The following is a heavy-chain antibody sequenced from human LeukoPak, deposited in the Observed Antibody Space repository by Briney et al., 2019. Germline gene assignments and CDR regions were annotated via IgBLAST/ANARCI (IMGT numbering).Heavy chain of an antibody. Sequence: GGSLRLSCAASGFTFSSYGMHWVRQAPGKGLEWVAFIRYDGSNKYYADSVKGRFTISRDNSKNTLYLQMNSLRAEDTAVYYCARLAAAGPYFDFWGRGTLVTVSS. D-gene: IGHD6-13*01. V-gene: IGHV3-30*02. CDR1: GFTFSSYG. J-gene: IGHJ4*02. CDR2: IRYDGSNK. CDR3: ARLAAAGPYFDF.